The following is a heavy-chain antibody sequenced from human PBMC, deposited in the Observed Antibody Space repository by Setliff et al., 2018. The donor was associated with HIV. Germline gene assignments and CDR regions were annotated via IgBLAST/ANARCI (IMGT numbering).Heavy chain of an antibody. CDR2: SNHVGRT. J-gene: IGHJ5*02. V-gene: IGHV4-34*01. CDR1: GGSLSGHY. CDR3: ARDICTSTSCPSGWFDP. Sequence: SETLSLTCAVYGGSLSGHYWSWIRQPPGKGLEWIGESNHVGRTNYNPSLKSRVTISVDTSKNQFSLKLTSVTAADTAVYYCARDICTSTSCPSGWFDPWGQGTLVTVSS. D-gene: IGHD2-2*01.